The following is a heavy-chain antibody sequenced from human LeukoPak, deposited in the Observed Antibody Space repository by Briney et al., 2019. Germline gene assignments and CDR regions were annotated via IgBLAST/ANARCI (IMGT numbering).Heavy chain of an antibody. D-gene: IGHD3-9*01. J-gene: IGHJ6*03. CDR2: IKQDGSEK. V-gene: IGHV3-7*01. Sequence: PGGSLRLSCAASGFTFSSYWMSWVRQAPGKGLEWVANIKQDGSEKYYVDSVKGRFTISRDNAKNSLYLQMNSLRAEDTAVYYCARDASYYDILTGYYHGPNYYYYYMDVWGKGTTVTVSS. CDR3: ARDASYYDILTGYYHGPNYYYYYMDV. CDR1: GFTFSSYW.